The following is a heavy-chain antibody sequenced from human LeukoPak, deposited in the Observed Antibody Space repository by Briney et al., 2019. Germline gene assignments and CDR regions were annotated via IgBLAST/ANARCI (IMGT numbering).Heavy chain of an antibody. CDR3: AKRPSDYGDYVSYFDY. V-gene: IGHV3-30*18. Sequence: GGSLRLSCAASGFSFISYGMHWVRQAPAKGLEWVGVITDDGRRKDYADSVKGRFTISRDNSKDTLYLQMNSLRAEDTAVYYCAKRPSDYGDYVSYFDYWGQGTLVTVSS. CDR1: GFSFISYG. J-gene: IGHJ4*02. D-gene: IGHD4-17*01. CDR2: ITDDGRRK.